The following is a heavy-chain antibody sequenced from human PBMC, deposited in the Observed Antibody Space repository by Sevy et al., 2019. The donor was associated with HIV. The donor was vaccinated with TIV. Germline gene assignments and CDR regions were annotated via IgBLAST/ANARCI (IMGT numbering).Heavy chain of an antibody. V-gene: IGHV3-23*01. CDR1: GFSFSSYA. CDR3: AKEPVVAHYYYYGMDV. J-gene: IGHJ6*02. CDR2: ISGSGGST. D-gene: IGHD3-22*01. Sequence: GGSLRLSCAASGFSFSSYAMSWVCQAPGKGLEWVSAISGSGGSTYYADSVKGRFTISRDNSKNTLYLQMNSLRAEDTAVYYCAKEPVVAHYYYYGMDVWGQWTTVTVSS.